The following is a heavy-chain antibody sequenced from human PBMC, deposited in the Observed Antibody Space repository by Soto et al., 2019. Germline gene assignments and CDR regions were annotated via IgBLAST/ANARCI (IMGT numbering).Heavy chain of an antibody. J-gene: IGHJ6*02. Sequence: PSETLSLTCTVFGGSVSSGSYYWSWIRQPPXKGLEWIGYIYYSGSTNYNPSLKSRVTISVDTSKNQFSLKLSSVTAADTAVYYCARDTKLGYCSGGSCYHYYYYYGMDVWGQGTTVTVSS. CDR2: IYYSGST. D-gene: IGHD2-15*01. CDR1: GGSVSSGSYY. CDR3: ARDTKLGYCSGGSCYHYYYYYGMDV. V-gene: IGHV4-61*01.